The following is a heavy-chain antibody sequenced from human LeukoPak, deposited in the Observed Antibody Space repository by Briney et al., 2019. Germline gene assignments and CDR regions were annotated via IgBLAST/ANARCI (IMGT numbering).Heavy chain of an antibody. CDR3: ARDKDYIWGSSPKFDY. V-gene: IGHV1-18*01. D-gene: IGHD3-16*01. Sequence: GASVKVSCKASGYTFTSYGISWVRQAPGQGLEWMGWISAYNGNTNYAQKPQGRVTMTTDTSTSTAYMELRSLRSDDTAVYYCARDKDYIWGSSPKFDYWGQGTLVTVSS. CDR1: GYTFTSYG. CDR2: ISAYNGNT. J-gene: IGHJ4*02.